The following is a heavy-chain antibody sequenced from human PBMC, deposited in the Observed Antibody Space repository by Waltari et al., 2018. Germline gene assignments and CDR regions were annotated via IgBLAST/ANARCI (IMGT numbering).Heavy chain of an antibody. J-gene: IGHJ4*02. CDR1: GFTFSSYG. V-gene: IGHV3-30*18. CDR2: ISYDGSNK. Sequence: QVQLVESGGGVVQPGRSLRLSCAASGFTFSSYGMHWVRQAPGKGLEWVAVISYDGSNKYYADSVKGRFTISRDNSKNTLYLQMNSLRAEDTAVYYCAKAGYSGYDLDYWGQGTLVTVSS. CDR3: AKAGYSGYDLDY. D-gene: IGHD5-12*01.